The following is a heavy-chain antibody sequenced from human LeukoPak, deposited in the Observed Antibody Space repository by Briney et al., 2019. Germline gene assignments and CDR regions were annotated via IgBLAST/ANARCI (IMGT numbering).Heavy chain of an antibody. CDR1: GFTVSSNY. Sequence: GGSLRLSCAASGFTVSSNYMSWVRQAPGKGLEWVSVIYSGGSTYYADSVKGRFTISRDNSKNTLYPQMNSLRAEDTAVYYCARVLVVPAAMFDYWGQGTLVTVSS. D-gene: IGHD2-2*01. J-gene: IGHJ4*02. CDR2: IYSGGST. CDR3: ARVLVVPAAMFDY. V-gene: IGHV3-66*01.